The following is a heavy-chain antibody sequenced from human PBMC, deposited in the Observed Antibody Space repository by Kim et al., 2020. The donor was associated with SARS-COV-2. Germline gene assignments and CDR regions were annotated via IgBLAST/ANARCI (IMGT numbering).Heavy chain of an antibody. CDR3: ARSTTRNNWFDR. V-gene: IGHV3-7*03. Sequence: YVESWKGRFPISRDNAKNSLDLQINSLRAEDTAGYYCARSTTRNNWFDRWGQGTLVTVSS. D-gene: IGHD1-1*01. J-gene: IGHJ5*02.